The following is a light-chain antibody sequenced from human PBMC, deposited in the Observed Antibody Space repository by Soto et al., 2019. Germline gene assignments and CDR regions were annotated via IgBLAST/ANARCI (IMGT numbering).Light chain of an antibody. CDR3: QTCGTGIQGV. CDR2: LNSDGSH. J-gene: IGLJ3*02. Sequence: QLVLTQSPSASASLGASVKLTCTLSSGHSSYAIAWHQQQPEKGPRYLMKLNSDGSHSKGDGIPDRFSGSSSGAERYLTISGLQSEDEADYYCQTCGTGIQGVFGGGTKLTVL. CDR1: SGHSSYA. V-gene: IGLV4-69*01.